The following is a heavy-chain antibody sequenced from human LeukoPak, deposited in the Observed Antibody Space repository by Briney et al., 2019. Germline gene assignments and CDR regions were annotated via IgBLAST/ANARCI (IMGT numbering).Heavy chain of an antibody. CDR1: GYILTGYY. CDR2: INPDSGGT. Sequence: ASVKVSCKASGYILTGYYMHWVRQAPGQGLEWMGWINPDSGGTNYGQNFQGRVTMTRDTAINTAYMGLSRLRSDDTAVYYCARERFYSSGSKSNRVDYWGQGTLVTVSS. J-gene: IGHJ4*02. V-gene: IGHV1-2*02. CDR3: ARERFYSSGSKSNRVDY. D-gene: IGHD6-19*01.